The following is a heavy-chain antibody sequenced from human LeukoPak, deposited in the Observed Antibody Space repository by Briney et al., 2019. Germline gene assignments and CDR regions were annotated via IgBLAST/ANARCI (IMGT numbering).Heavy chain of an antibody. Sequence: VGSLILSCAASGFTFSSYAMHWVRQAPGKRLEWVAVISYDASNKYYADSVKGRFTISRDNSKNTLYLQMNSLRAEDTAVYYCAGDRRYYDSSGSGAFDIWGQGTMVTVSS. D-gene: IGHD3-22*01. V-gene: IGHV3-30-3*01. CDR3: AGDRRYYDSSGSGAFDI. CDR2: ISYDASNK. J-gene: IGHJ3*02. CDR1: GFTFSSYA.